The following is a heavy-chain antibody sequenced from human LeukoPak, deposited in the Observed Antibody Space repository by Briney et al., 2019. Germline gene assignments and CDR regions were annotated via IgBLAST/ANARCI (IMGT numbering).Heavy chain of an antibody. V-gene: IGHV1-46*01. CDR2: INPTGTST. D-gene: IGHD2-8*02. CDR3: AREESGGYFDY. J-gene: IGHJ4*02. CDR1: GYTFTNYY. Sequence: ASVKVSLKASGYTFTNYYMHWVRQAPGQGLEWMGLINPTGTSTNYAQKFRGRVTMTRDTSTTTVYMELSSLRSEDTAVYYCAREESGGYFDYWGQGTLVTVSS.